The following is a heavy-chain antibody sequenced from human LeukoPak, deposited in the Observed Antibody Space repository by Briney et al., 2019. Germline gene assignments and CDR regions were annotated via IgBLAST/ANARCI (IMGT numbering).Heavy chain of an antibody. Sequence: SETLSLTCTVSGGSISRGDYYWSWIRQHPGKGLEWIGHIYYSGSTSYNPSLMSRVTISIDTSKSQFSLKLSSVTAADTAVYYCARSSGYYQAFDYWGQGTLVTVSS. D-gene: IGHD3-22*01. V-gene: IGHV4-31*03. CDR2: IYYSGST. CDR1: GGSISRGDYY. CDR3: ARSSGYYQAFDY. J-gene: IGHJ4*02.